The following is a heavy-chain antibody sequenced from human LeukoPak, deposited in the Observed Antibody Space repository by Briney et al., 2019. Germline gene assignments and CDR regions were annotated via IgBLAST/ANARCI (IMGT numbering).Heavy chain of an antibody. CDR1: GYTFTGYY. J-gene: IGHJ6*02. D-gene: IGHD6-13*01. CDR2: INPNSGGT. V-gene: IGHV1-2*02. Sequence: ASVKVSCKASGYTFTGYYMHWVRQAPGQGLEWMGWINPNSGGTNYAQKFQGRVTMTRDTSISTAYMELSRLRSDDTAVYYCARGRQQLYYYYGMDVWGQGITVTVSS. CDR3: ARGRQQLYYYYGMDV.